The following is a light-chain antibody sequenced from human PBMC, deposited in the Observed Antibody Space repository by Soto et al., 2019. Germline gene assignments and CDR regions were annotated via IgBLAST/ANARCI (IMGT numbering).Light chain of an antibody. CDR2: GAS. J-gene: IGKJ1*01. Sequence: EVVMTQSPDTLSVSPGERVTLSCRASQSLSSNLAWYQQKPGQAPRLLIYGASTRATGIPARFSGSGSGTEFILTISSLQSEDFAVYYCQQYNNFWTFGQGTKVEIK. CDR1: QSLSSN. V-gene: IGKV3-15*01. CDR3: QQYNNFWT.